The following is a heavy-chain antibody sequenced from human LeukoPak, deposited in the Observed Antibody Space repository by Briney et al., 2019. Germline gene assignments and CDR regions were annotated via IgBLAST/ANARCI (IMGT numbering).Heavy chain of an antibody. Sequence: GGSLRPSCAASGFTFSSYWMHWVRQAPGKGLVWVSRINSDGSSTSYADSVKGRFTISRDNAKNTLYLQMNSLRAEDTAVYYCARGYSSSSPPDYWGQGTLVTVSS. V-gene: IGHV3-74*01. D-gene: IGHD6-13*01. CDR2: INSDGSST. CDR3: ARGYSSSSPPDY. CDR1: GFTFSSYW. J-gene: IGHJ4*02.